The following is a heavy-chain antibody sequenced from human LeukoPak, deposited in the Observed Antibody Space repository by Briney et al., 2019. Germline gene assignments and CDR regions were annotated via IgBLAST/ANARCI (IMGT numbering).Heavy chain of an antibody. CDR1: GFTFTSSA. CDR3: AADRYYYGSGSYYRWYFDL. J-gene: IGHJ2*01. Sequence: GASVKVSFKASGFTFTSSAVQWVRQARGQRLEWIGWIVVGSGNTNYAQKFQERVTITRDKSTSTAYMELSSLRSEDTAVYYCAADRYYYGSGSYYRWYFDLWGRGTLVTVSS. D-gene: IGHD3-10*01. V-gene: IGHV1-58*01. CDR2: IVVGSGNT.